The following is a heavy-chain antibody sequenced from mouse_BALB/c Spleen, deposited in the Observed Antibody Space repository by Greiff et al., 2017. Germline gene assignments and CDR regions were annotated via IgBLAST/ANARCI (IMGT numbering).Heavy chain of an antibody. CDR3: ARGATWAMDY. V-gene: IGHV1-80*01. J-gene: IGHJ4*01. Sequence: QVQLQQSGAELVRPGSSVKISCKASGYAFSSYWMNWVKQRPGQGLEWIGQIYPGDGDTNYNGKFKGKATLTADKSSSTAYMQLSSLTSEDSAVYFCARGATWAMDYWGQGTSVTVSS. CDR2: IYPGDGDT. D-gene: IGHD3-1*01. CDR1: GYAFSSYW.